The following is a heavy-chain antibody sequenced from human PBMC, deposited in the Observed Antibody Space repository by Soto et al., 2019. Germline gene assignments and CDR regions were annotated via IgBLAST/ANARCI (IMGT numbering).Heavy chain of an antibody. V-gene: IGHV1-3*01. J-gene: IGHJ4*02. Sequence: QVQLVQSGAEVKKPGASVKVSCKASGYTFTSYAMHWVRQAPGQRREWMGWINAGNGNTKYSQKFQGRVTITSDTSASTADKELSSLRSEDTALYYCARHNTSPLPFDYWGQGTLVTVSS. CDR3: ARHNTSPLPFDY. CDR2: INAGNGNT. D-gene: IGHD1-1*01. CDR1: GYTFTSYA.